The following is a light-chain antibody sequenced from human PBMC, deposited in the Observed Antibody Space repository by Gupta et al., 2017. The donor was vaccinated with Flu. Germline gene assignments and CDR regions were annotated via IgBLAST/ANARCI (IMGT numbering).Light chain of an antibody. Sequence: DIQMTQSPSSLSASVGDRVTITCRASQSIANYLHWYQQKPRKAPNLLIYAASTLQSGVPSRFSGSGSGTDFTLTISSLQPEDFATYYCQQTDTTPYTFDQGTKLEIK. CDR3: QQTDTTPYT. V-gene: IGKV1-39*01. CDR1: QSIANY. CDR2: AAS. J-gene: IGKJ2*01.